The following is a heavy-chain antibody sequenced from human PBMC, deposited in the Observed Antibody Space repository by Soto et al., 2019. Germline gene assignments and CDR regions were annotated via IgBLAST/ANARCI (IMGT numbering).Heavy chain of an antibody. V-gene: IGHV3-66*01. CDR2: IYSGGST. Sequence: GGSLRLSCAASGFTVSSNYMSWVRQAPGKGLEWVSVIYSGGSTYYADSVKGRFTISRDNSKNTLYLQMNSLRAEDTAGYDCARDRIGSGSYNWFGPWGQGTLVTVSS. CDR3: ARDRIGSGSYNWFGP. CDR1: GFTVSSNY. D-gene: IGHD3-10*01. J-gene: IGHJ5*02.